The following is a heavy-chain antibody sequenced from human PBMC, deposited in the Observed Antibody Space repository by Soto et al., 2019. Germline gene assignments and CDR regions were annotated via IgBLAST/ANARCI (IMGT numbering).Heavy chain of an antibody. J-gene: IGHJ2*01. CDR1: GGSISSGGYS. D-gene: IGHD6-13*01. CDR3: ARALGIAAAGTFWYFDL. CDR2: IYHSGST. Sequence: QLQLQESGSGLVKPSQTLSLTCAVSGGSISSGGYSWSWIRQPPGKGLEWIGYIYHSGSTYYNPALKGRATISVARSKNQFSLKLSSVTAADTAVYYCARALGIAAAGTFWYFDLWGRGTLVTVSS. V-gene: IGHV4-30-2*01.